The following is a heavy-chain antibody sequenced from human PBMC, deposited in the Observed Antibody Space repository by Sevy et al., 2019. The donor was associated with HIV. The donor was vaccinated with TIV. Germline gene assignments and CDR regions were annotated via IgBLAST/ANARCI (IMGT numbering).Heavy chain of an antibody. V-gene: IGHV3-23*01. J-gene: IGHJ4*02. Sequence: GGSLRLSCAASGFAFYEYSMSWIRQAPGKGLEWVATLSFGCGKINYADSVKGRFTISRDNSKNSFYLQMDNLRVEDTAQYYGAREGFSRPHDYWGQGTRVTVSS. CDR1: GFAFYEYS. CDR2: LSFGCGKI. CDR3: AREGFSRPHDY.